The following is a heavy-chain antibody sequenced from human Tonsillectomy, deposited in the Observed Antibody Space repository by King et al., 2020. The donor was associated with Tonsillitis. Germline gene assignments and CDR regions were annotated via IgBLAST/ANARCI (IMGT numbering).Heavy chain of an antibody. CDR3: AADRRPDYDILTGHPRNDMDV. Sequence: QLVQSGPEVKRPGTSVKVSCKASGFTFTRSAVQWVRQARGQRLEWIGLIVVGNGNTNYAQKFQERFTITRDMSTSTAYMELSSLRSEDTAVYYCAADRRPDYDILTGHPRNDMDVWGQGTTVTVSS. J-gene: IGHJ6*02. CDR1: GFTFTRSA. CDR2: IVVGNGNT. V-gene: IGHV1-58*01. D-gene: IGHD3-9*01.